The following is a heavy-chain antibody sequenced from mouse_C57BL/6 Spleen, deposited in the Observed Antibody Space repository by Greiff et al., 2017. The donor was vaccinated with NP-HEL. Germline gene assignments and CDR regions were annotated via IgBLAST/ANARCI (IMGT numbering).Heavy chain of an antibody. CDR1: GFTFSSYA. CDR3: ARVMDYAYYSNYVGYFDV. CDR2: ISDGGSYT. V-gene: IGHV5-4*03. Sequence: EVKLMESGGGLVKPGGSLKLSCAASGFTFSSYAMSWVRQTPEKRLEWVATISDGGSYTYYPDNVKGRFTISRDNAKNNLYLQMSHLKSEDTAMYYCARVMDYAYYSNYVGYFDVWGTGTTVTVSS. J-gene: IGHJ1*03. D-gene: IGHD2-5*01.